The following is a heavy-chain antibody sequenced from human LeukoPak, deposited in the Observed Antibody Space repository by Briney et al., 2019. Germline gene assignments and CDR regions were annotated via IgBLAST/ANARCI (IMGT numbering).Heavy chain of an antibody. V-gene: IGHV4-34*01. Sequence: PSETLSLTCTVSGGSISSYYWSWIRQPPGKGLEWIGEINHSGSTNYNPSLKSRVTISVDTSKNQFSLKLSSVTAADTAVYYCARVRSTVVTRGSWFGPWGQGTLVTVSS. CDR3: ARVRSTVVTRGSWFGP. D-gene: IGHD4-23*01. J-gene: IGHJ5*02. CDR2: INHSGST. CDR1: GGSISSYY.